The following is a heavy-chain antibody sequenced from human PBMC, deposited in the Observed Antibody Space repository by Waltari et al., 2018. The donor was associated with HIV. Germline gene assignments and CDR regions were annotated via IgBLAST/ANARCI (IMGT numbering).Heavy chain of an antibody. D-gene: IGHD4-4*01. CDR2: ISSSSSYT. CDR1: GFTFSDYY. Sequence: QVQLVESGGGLVKPGGSLRLSCAASGFTFSDYYMSWIRQAPGKGLEWVSYISSSSSYTNYADSVKGRFTISRDNAKNSLYLQMNSLRAEDTAVYYCARGTTAKYYFDYWGQGTLVTVSS. J-gene: IGHJ4*02. V-gene: IGHV3-11*05. CDR3: ARGTTAKYYFDY.